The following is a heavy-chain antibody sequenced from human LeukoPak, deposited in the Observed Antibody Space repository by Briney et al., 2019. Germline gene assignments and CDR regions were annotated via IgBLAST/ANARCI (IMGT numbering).Heavy chain of an antibody. V-gene: IGHV1-8*01. J-gene: IGHJ4*02. Sequence: GASVKVSCKASGYTFTSYDINWVRQATGQGLEWMGWMNPNSGNTGYAQKFQGRVTMTRNTSISTAYMELSSLRSEDTAVYYCARGRSGHYDSSGYYWGQGTLVTVSS. D-gene: IGHD3-22*01. CDR3: ARGRSGHYDSSGYY. CDR1: GYTFTSYD. CDR2: MNPNSGNT.